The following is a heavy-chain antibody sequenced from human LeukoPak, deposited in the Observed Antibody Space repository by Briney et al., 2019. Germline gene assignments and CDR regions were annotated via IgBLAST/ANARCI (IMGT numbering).Heavy chain of an antibody. CDR1: GFTFSNYW. J-gene: IGHJ4*02. D-gene: IGHD5-24*01. V-gene: IGHV3-7*03. Sequence: GGSLRLSCVASGFTFSNYWMNWVRQAPEKGLEWVANIKPDGGEQYYVDSVKGRFTISRDNAENSLYLQLSSLRAEDTAVYYCAREQRTFDYWGQGILVTVSS. CDR2: IKPDGGEQ. CDR3: AREQRTFDY.